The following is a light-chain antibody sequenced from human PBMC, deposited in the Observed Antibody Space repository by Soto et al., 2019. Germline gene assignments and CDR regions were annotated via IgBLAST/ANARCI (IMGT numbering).Light chain of an antibody. J-gene: IGKJ2*01. CDR1: QSILYSSNNKDF. CDR2: WAS. Sequence: DILMTQSPDSLAVSLGERATINCTSSQSILYSSNNKDFLAWYQQKPGQPPKLLIHWASSREFGVPDRFSGSGSGTDFTLTISRLQAEDLAVYFSQQYFSFPYTFGQGTKLEIK. V-gene: IGKV4-1*01. CDR3: QQYFSFPYT.